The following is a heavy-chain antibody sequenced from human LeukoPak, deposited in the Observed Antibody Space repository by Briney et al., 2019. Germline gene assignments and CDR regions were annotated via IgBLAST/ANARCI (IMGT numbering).Heavy chain of an antibody. CDR3: ARDIPSRGWQWLVLPLDY. D-gene: IGHD6-19*01. Sequence: EASVKVSCKASGYTFTSYGISWVRQAPGQGLEWMGWISAYNGNTNYAQKLQGRVTMTTDTSTSTAYMELRSLRSDDTAVYYCARDIPSRGWQWLVLPLDYWGQGTLVTVSS. V-gene: IGHV1-18*01. CDR1: GYTFTSYG. J-gene: IGHJ4*02. CDR2: ISAYNGNT.